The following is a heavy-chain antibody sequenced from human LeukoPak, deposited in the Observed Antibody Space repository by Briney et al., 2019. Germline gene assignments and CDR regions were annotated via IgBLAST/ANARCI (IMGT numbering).Heavy chain of an antibody. CDR3: AREGSWNDYVWGSYRSYMEAFDI. CDR1: GGSISSSNFY. Sequence: KPSETLSLTCTVSGGSISSSNFYWGWIRQPPGKGLEWIGSIYYSGSTYYNPSLKSRVTISVDTSKNQFSLKLSSVTAADTAVYYCAREGSWNDYVWGSYRSYMEAFDIWGQGTMVTVSS. J-gene: IGHJ3*02. D-gene: IGHD3-16*02. V-gene: IGHV4-39*07. CDR2: IYYSGST.